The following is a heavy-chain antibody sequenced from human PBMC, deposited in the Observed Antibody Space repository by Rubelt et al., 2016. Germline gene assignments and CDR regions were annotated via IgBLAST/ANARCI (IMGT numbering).Heavy chain of an antibody. D-gene: IGHD2-15*01. J-gene: IGHJ5*02. CDR1: GFTFSSYA. CDR3: AGRTAGSAPFDP. Sequence: EVRLVESGGGLIQPGGSLRLSCAASGFTFSSYAMNWVRQAPGKGLEWVSDMTGSDNTFYADSVKGRFTISRDNSTDTLDLQRNGLRAEDTAVYYCAGRTAGSAPFDPWGQGTLVTVSS. V-gene: IGHV3-23*04. CDR2: MTGSDNT.